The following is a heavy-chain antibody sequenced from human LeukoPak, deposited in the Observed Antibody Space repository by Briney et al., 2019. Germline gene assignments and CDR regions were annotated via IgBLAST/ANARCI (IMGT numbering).Heavy chain of an antibody. J-gene: IGHJ6*02. CDR1: GGSISRYY. Sequence: ASETLSLTCTVSGGSISRYYLSWIRQPPGKGLEWIGYIYYSGSTNYNPSLKSRVTISVDTSKNQFSLNLSSVTAADTAVYYCARHGSSYYYYGLDVWGQGTTVTVSS. CDR3: ARHGSSYYYYGLDV. D-gene: IGHD6-6*01. CDR2: IYYSGST. V-gene: IGHV4-59*08.